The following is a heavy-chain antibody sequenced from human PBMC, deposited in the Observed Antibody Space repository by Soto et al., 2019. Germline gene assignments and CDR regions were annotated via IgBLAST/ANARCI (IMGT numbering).Heavy chain of an antibody. CDR1: GYTFTSYG. Sequence: QVQLVQSGAEVKKPGASVKVSCKASGYTFTSYGISWVRQAPGQGLEWMGWISAYNGNTNYAQKLQGRVTMTTDTSTSTAYMELRSLRSDDTAVYYCARHARYYYDSSGYYPTGNWFDPWGQGTLVTVSS. D-gene: IGHD3-22*01. CDR3: ARHARYYYDSSGYYPTGNWFDP. V-gene: IGHV1-18*01. J-gene: IGHJ5*02. CDR2: ISAYNGNT.